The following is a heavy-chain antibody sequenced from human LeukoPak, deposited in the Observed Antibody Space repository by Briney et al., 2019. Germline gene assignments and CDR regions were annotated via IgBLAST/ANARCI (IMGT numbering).Heavy chain of an antibody. CDR1: GFTVSSNY. CDR3: ARGDVVIEPPRFCGFDI. J-gene: IGHJ3*02. V-gene: IGHV3-53*01. CDR2: IYSGGST. D-gene: IGHD1-14*01. Sequence: GGSLRLSCAASGFTVSSNYMSWVRQAPGKGLEWVSVIYSGGSTYYADSVKGRFTISRDNANNSLYLQMNCLRVEDTALYYCARGDVVIEPPRFCGFDIWGHGTMVTVSS.